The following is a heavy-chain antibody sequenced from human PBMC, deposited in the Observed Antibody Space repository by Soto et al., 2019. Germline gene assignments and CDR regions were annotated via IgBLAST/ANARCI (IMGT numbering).Heavy chain of an antibody. CDR3: ARTGAYYYGSWSDFATSAFDY. J-gene: IGHJ4*02. D-gene: IGHD3-10*01. Sequence: SETLSLTCTVSGGPLVSSLWSWIRQSPGKGLEWIGYVFHTGVTMYNPSLKSRVTISLDMSKGQFSLKLTSVTAADTALYFCARTGAYYYGSWSDFATSAFDYWGQGTLITVSS. V-gene: IGHV4-59*01. CDR1: GGPLVSSL. CDR2: VFHTGVT.